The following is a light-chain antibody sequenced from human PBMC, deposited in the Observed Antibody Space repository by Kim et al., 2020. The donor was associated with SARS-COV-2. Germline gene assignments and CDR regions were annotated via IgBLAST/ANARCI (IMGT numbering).Light chain of an antibody. CDR3: QQYNTYPIT. CDR2: RAS. Sequence: VGDGVTITCRPSEIISGFLAWYQQKPGTAPKVLISRASNLESGVPPRFSGSGSGTGFTLTISGLQPDDVATYYCQQYNTYPITFGGGTKVDIK. V-gene: IGKV1-5*03. CDR1: EIISGF. J-gene: IGKJ4*01.